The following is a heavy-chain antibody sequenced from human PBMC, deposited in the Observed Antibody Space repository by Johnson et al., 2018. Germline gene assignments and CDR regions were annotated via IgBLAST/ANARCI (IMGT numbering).Heavy chain of an antibody. CDR2: IIPILGIA. Sequence: QVQLVQSGAEVKKPGSSVKVSCKASGGTFSSYTISWVRQAPGQGLEWMGRIIPILGIANYAQKFQGRVTSTADKSTSTAYMERSSLRSEDTAVYYCARKGVLGGVDIWGQRTMVTVSS. D-gene: IGHD3-16*01. CDR3: ARKGVLGGVDI. J-gene: IGHJ3*02. CDR1: GGTFSSYT. V-gene: IGHV1-69*02.